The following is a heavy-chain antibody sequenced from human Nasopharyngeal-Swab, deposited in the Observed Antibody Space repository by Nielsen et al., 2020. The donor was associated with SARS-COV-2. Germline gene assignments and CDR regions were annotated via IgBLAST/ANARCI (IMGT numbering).Heavy chain of an antibody. D-gene: IGHD3-3*01. CDR1: GGSISSCY. V-gene: IGHV4-59*12. J-gene: IGHJ6*02. CDR2: IYYSGST. Sequence: SETLSLTCTVSGGSISSCYWSWIRQPPGKGLEWIGYIYYSGSTNYNPSLKSRVTMSVDTSKNQFSLKLSSVTAADTAVYYCARATYYDFWSGPDYYYYGMDVWGQGTTVTVSS. CDR3: ARATYYDFWSGPDYYYYGMDV.